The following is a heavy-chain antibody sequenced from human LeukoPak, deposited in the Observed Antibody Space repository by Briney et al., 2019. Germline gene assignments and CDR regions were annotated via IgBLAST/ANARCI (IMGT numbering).Heavy chain of an antibody. Sequence: PGGSLRLSCAASGFIFSSYTMHWVRKAPGKGLEYFSAISGNGGNTYYTNSVKGRFTISRDNSKNTLYLQMGSLRVEDMAVYYCARAHPDVDTILSGWFDPWGQGTLVTVSS. J-gene: IGHJ5*02. CDR2: ISGNGGNT. CDR1: GFIFSSYT. CDR3: ARAHPDVDTILSGWFDP. V-gene: IGHV3-64*01. D-gene: IGHD5-12*01.